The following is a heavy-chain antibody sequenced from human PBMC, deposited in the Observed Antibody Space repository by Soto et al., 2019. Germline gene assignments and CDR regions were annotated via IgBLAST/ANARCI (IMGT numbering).Heavy chain of an antibody. Sequence: HGESLKISCKGSGYSFTSYWISWVRQMPGKGLEWMGRIDPSDSYTNYSPSFQGHVTISADKSISTAYLQWSSLKASDTAMYYCARRMVGAPGMDVWGQGTTVTVSS. D-gene: IGHD1-26*01. J-gene: IGHJ6*02. CDR2: IDPSDSYT. CDR1: GYSFTSYW. CDR3: ARRMVGAPGMDV. V-gene: IGHV5-10-1*01.